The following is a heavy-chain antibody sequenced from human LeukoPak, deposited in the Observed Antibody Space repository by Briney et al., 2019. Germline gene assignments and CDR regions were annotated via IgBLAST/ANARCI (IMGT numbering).Heavy chain of an antibody. CDR1: GGSFSGYY. Sequence: SETLSLTCAVYGGSFSGYYWSWIRQPPGKGLEWIGEINHSGSTNYNPSLKSRVTISVDTSKNQFSLKLSSVTAADTAVYYCARGRESYLDFDYWGQGTPVTVSS. CDR3: ARGRESYLDFDY. D-gene: IGHD2/OR15-2a*01. V-gene: IGHV4-34*01. J-gene: IGHJ4*02. CDR2: INHSGST.